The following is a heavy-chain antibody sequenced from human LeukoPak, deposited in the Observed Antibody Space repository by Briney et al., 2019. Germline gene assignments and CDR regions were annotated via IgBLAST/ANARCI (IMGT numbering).Heavy chain of an antibody. CDR2: ISYDGSNN. Sequence: GGSLRLSCAASGFTFSTYPMHWVRQAPGKGLEWVAVISYDGSNNYYPDSVQGRFTISRDNAKNSLYLQMNSLRAEDTAVYYCARSLIPYFDYWGQGTLVTVSS. J-gene: IGHJ4*02. V-gene: IGHV3-30-3*01. CDR3: ARSLIPYFDY. D-gene: IGHD2-21*01. CDR1: GFTFSTYP.